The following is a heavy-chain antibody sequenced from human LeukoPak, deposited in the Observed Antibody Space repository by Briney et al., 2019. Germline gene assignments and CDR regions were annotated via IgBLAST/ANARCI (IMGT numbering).Heavy chain of an antibody. CDR1: GYSFTSYW. CDR2: IYPGDSDT. Sequence: GESLKISCKGSGYSFTSYWIGWVRQMPGKGLEWMGIIYPGDSDTRYSPSFQGQVTTSADKSISTAYLQWSSLKASDTAMYYCARKGSYYYYYMDVWGKGTTVTVSS. J-gene: IGHJ6*03. CDR3: ARKGSYYYYYMDV. V-gene: IGHV5-51*01.